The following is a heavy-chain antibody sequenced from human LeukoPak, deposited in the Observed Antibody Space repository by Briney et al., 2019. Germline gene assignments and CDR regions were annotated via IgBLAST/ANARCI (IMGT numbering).Heavy chain of an antibody. CDR3: ASEDIVVVPAAGGDY. D-gene: IGHD2-2*01. CDR2: INPNSGGT. Sequence: ASVKVSCKASGYTFTGYYMHWVRQAPGQGLEWMGWINPNSGGTNYAQKFQGRVTMTRGTSISTAYMELSRLRSDDTAVYYCASEDIVVVPAAGGDYWGQGTLVTVSS. CDR1: GYTFTGYY. J-gene: IGHJ4*02. V-gene: IGHV1-2*02.